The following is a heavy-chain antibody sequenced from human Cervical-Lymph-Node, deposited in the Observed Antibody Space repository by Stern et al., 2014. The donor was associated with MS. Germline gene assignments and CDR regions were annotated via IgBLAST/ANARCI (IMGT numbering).Heavy chain of an antibody. CDR3: ARDKNGYNYFDY. CDR1: GFTVSRNY. CDR2: IYSGGST. J-gene: IGHJ4*02. Sequence: EVQLVESGGGLIQPGGSLSLSCAASGFTVSRNYMSWVRQAPGKGLEWVSIIYSGGSTYYADSVKGRFTISRDNSKNTLYLQMNSLRAEDTAVYYCARDKNGYNYFDYWGQGTLVTVSS. D-gene: IGHD5-24*01. V-gene: IGHV3-53*01.